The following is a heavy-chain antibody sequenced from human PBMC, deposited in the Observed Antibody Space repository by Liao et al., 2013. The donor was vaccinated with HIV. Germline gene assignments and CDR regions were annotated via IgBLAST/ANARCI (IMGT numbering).Heavy chain of an antibody. D-gene: IGHD6-6*01. CDR1: GGSFSGHY. CDR2: INHSGST. CDR3: ARASILVLMPVFDN. Sequence: QVQLQQWGAGLLKPSETLSLTCAVYGGSFSGHYRNWIRQSPGKGLEWIGEINHSGSTNYNPSLKSRVTMSVDTSKNQFSLKMTSVTAADTAVYYCARASILVLMPVFDNWGQGTLVTVSS. J-gene: IGHJ4*02. V-gene: IGHV4-34*02.